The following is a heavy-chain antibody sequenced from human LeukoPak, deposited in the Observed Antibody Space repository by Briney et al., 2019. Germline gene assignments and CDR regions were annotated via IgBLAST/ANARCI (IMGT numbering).Heavy chain of an antibody. Sequence: SQTLSLTCTVSGGSISTGGYYWTWIRQHPGKGLEWIGYIYNSGTTYYNPSLESRVTISGDTSKNQFTLKLNSVTAADTAVYYCASSYYDSSGYYYAPSFDYWGQGTLVTVSS. J-gene: IGHJ4*02. CDR1: GGSISTGGYY. CDR3: ASSYYDSSGYYYAPSFDY. V-gene: IGHV4-31*03. CDR2: IYNSGTT. D-gene: IGHD3-22*01.